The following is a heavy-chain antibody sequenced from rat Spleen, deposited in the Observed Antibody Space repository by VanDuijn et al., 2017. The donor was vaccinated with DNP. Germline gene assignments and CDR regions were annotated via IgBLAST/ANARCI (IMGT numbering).Heavy chain of an antibody. Sequence: EVQLQESGPGLVKPSQSLSLTCSVTGYSITSDYWGWIRKFPGNKMAWIGHISYSGRTTYNPSLKSRISITRDTSKSQFFLQLNSVTTEDTATYFCTRRKFGVRGMDAWGQGTSVTVSS. CDR2: ISYSGRT. J-gene: IGHJ4*01. CDR1: GYSITSDY. D-gene: IGHD4-3*01. V-gene: IGHV3-1*01. CDR3: TRRKFGVRGMDA.